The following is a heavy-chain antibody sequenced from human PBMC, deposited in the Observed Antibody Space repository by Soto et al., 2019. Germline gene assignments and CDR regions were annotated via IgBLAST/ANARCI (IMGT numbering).Heavy chain of an antibody. V-gene: IGHV1-3*01. CDR2: INAGNGNT. J-gene: IGHJ6*02. CDR1: GYTFTSYA. D-gene: IGHD3-3*01. Sequence: ASVKVSCKASGYTFTSYAMHWVRQAPGQRLEWMGWINAGNGNTKYSQKFQGRVTITRDTSASTAYMELSSLRSEDTAVYYCARDRPEYDFWSGYYRPYYYYGMDVWGQGTTVTVS. CDR3: ARDRPEYDFWSGYYRPYYYYGMDV.